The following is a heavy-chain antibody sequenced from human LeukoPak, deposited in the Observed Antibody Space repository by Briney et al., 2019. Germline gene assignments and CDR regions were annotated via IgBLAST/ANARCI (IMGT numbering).Heavy chain of an antibody. CDR2: IIPIFGTA. V-gene: IGHV1-69*13. CDR3: ARDSIPHGELYYYGMDV. D-gene: IGHD4-17*01. Sequence: ASVKVSCKASGGTFSSYAVSWVRQAPGQGLEWMGGIIPIFGTANYAQKFQGRVTITADESTSTAYMELSSLRSEDTAAYYCARDSIPHGELYYYGMDVWGQGTTVTVSS. CDR1: GGTFSSYA. J-gene: IGHJ6*02.